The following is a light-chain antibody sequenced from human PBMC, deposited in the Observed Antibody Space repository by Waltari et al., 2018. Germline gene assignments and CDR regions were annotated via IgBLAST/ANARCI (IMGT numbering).Light chain of an antibody. V-gene: IGKV1-39*01. Sequence: DIQMTQSPSSLSASVGDRVTITCRASQVITTYLHWYQQKPGEAPKLLIYAASTLHSAVPSRFSGSSSGEDFALTISSLQPEDFATYYCQQSYATPRTFGQGTKVEIK. CDR2: AAS. J-gene: IGKJ1*01. CDR1: QVITTY. CDR3: QQSYATPRT.